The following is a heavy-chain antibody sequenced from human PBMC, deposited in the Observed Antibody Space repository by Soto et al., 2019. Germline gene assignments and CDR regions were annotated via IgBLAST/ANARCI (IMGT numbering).Heavy chain of an antibody. D-gene: IGHD3-10*01. CDR3: AKSSALLWFGDPIAHFDY. Sequence: QPGGSLRLSCAASGFTLSSYGMHWVRQAPGKGLEWVAVISYDGSNKYYADSVKGRFTISRDNSKNTLYLQMNSLRAEDTAVYYCAKSSALLWFGDPIAHFDYWGQGTLVTVSS. CDR2: ISYDGSNK. CDR1: GFTLSSYG. J-gene: IGHJ4*02. V-gene: IGHV3-30*18.